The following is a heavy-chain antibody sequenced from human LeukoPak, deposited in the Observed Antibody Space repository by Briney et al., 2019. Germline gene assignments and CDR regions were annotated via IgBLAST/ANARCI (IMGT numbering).Heavy chain of an antibody. J-gene: IGHJ4*02. Sequence: SETLSLTCTVSGGSFSSYYWTWIRQPPGKGLEWIGYIYYSGSTNYNPSLKSRVTISVDTSKNQFSLKLSSVTTADTAVYYCARVGGYDFWSGLSYFDYWGQGSLVTVSS. D-gene: IGHD3-3*01. CDR2: IYYSGST. CDR3: ARVGGYDFWSGLSYFDY. V-gene: IGHV4-59*01. CDR1: GGSFSSYY.